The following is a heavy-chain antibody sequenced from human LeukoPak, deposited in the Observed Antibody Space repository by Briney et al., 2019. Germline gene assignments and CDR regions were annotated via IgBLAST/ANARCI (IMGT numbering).Heavy chain of an antibody. CDR1: GFTFSSYA. CDR3: ARDLSHGGRLDY. D-gene: IGHD4-23*01. J-gene: IGHJ4*02. Sequence: QTGGSLRLSCAASGFTFSSYAMHWVRQAPGKGLEWVAVIWYDGSNRYYVDSVKGRFTISRDNSKNTLYLQMTSLRAEDTAVYYCARDLSHGGRLDYWGQGTLVTVSS. CDR2: IWYDGSNR. V-gene: IGHV3-33*08.